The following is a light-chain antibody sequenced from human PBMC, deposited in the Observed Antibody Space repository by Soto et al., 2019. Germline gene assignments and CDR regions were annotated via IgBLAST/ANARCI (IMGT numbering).Light chain of an antibody. J-gene: IGKJ4*01. V-gene: IGKV3-20*01. Sequence: EIVLTQSPATLSLSPGESATLSCRASQTVSSSYLAWYQQKPGQAPRLLMYDASSRATGIPDRFSGSGSGGEFTLTISSLQSEDFAVYYCQQYGSWHPLTFGRGTKVDIK. CDR2: DAS. CDR3: QQYGSWHPLT. CDR1: QTVSSSY.